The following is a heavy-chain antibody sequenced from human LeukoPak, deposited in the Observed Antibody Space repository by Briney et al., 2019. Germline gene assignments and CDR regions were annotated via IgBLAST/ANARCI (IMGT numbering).Heavy chain of an antibody. CDR2: IIPILGIA. CDR3: ARVQQWELLRWDYYYGMDV. CDR1: GGTFSSYA. V-gene: IGHV1-69*04. J-gene: IGHJ6*02. Sequence: ASVKVSCKASGGTFSSYAISRVRQAPGQGLEWMGRIIPILGIANYAQKFQGRVTITADKSTSTAYMELSSLRSEDTAVYYCARVQQWELLRWDYYYGMDVWGQGTTVTVSS. D-gene: IGHD1-26*01.